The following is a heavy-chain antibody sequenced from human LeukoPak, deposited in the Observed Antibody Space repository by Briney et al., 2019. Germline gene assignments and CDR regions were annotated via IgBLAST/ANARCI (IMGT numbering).Heavy chain of an antibody. CDR2: IIPILGIA. CDR3: ARAVGATMPHFDY. D-gene: IGHD1-26*01. J-gene: IGHJ4*02. CDR1: GGTFSSYT. Sequence: SVKVSCKASGGTFSSYTISWVRQAPGQGLEWMGRIIPILGIANYAQKFQGRVTITADKSTSTAYMELSSLRSEGTAVYYCARAVGATMPHFDYWGQGTLVTVSS. V-gene: IGHV1-69*02.